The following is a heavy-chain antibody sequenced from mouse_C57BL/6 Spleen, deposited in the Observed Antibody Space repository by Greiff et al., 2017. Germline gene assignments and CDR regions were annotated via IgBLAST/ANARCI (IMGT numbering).Heavy chain of an antibody. Sequence: QVKLQQSGAELARPGASVQLSCKASGYTFTSYGISWVKQRTGPGLEWIGDIYPRSGNTYYNEKFNGTATLTAAKSSSTALRELRSLTDEDSAVYCCTRGITTVVSYYLDYWGQGTTLTVSS. D-gene: IGHD1-1*01. CDR3: TRGITTVVSYYLDY. CDR2: IYPRSGNT. V-gene: IGHV1-81*01. CDR1: GYTFTSYG. J-gene: IGHJ2*01.